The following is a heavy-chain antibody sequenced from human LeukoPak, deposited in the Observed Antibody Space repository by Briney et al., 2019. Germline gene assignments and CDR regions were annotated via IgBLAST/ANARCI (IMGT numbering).Heavy chain of an antibody. CDR3: AGPDCTNGVCYTFDAYYYYGTDV. V-gene: IGHV1-18*01. J-gene: IGHJ6*02. Sequence: ASVKVSCKASGYTFTSYGISWVRQAPGQGLEWMGWISAYNGNTNYAQKLQGRVTMTTDTSTSTAYMELRSLRSDDTAVYYCAGPDCTNGVCYTFDAYYYYGTDVWGQGTTVTVSS. D-gene: IGHD2-8*01. CDR1: GYTFTSYG. CDR2: ISAYNGNT.